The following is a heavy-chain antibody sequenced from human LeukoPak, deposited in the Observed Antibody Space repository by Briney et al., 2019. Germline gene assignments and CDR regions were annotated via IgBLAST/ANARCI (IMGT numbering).Heavy chain of an antibody. J-gene: IGHJ4*02. Sequence: PGGSLRLSCAASGFTFSSCGMHWVRQAPGKGLEWVAVIWYDGSNKYYADSVKGRFTISRDNSKNTLYLQMNSLRAEDTAVYYCARGPRGYSGYDYLDYWGQGTLVTVSS. CDR1: GFTFSSCG. D-gene: IGHD5-12*01. CDR2: IWYDGSNK. CDR3: ARGPRGYSGYDYLDY. V-gene: IGHV3-33*01.